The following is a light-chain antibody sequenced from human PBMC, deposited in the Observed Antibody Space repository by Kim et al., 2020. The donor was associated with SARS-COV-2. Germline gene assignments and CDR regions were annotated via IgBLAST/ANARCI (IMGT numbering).Light chain of an antibody. CDR2: QDR. CDR1: MVGNRV. Sequence: SVSPGQTANIPCSGDMVGNRVASWYQQKPGQSPVLIIYQDRKRSSGIPGRFSGSNSGNRATLTITETQSVDEADYSCQTWDNGVVIFGGGTQLTVL. CDR3: QTWDNGVVI. J-gene: IGLJ2*01. V-gene: IGLV3-1*01.